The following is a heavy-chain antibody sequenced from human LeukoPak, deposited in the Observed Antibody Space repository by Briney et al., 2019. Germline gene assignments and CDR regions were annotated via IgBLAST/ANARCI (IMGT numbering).Heavy chain of an antibody. Sequence: GGSLRLSCAASRFTISSYGMSWVRQPPGKGLEWVSVISGRGGTVYYADSVKGRFTISRDNSRNALFLQMNSLTAEHTAVYYCAKDRYDSSGFYYPLDYWGPGTLVTVSS. CDR3: AKDRYDSSGFYYPLDY. V-gene: IGHV3-23*01. CDR2: ISGRGGTV. J-gene: IGHJ4*02. CDR1: RFTISSYG. D-gene: IGHD3-22*01.